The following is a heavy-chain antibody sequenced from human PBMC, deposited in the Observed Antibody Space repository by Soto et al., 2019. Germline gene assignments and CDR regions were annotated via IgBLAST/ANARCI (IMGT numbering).Heavy chain of an antibody. V-gene: IGHV1-3*04. CDR3: ARHQPADSFDL. Sequence: ASVKVSCKASGYSFTRYPIHWLRQVPGPRLEWMGWINTGNGNTKHSQKFQDRVTITRDTSANTVYMELSSLRSEDTAVYYCARHQPADSFDLWGQGTMVTVSS. CDR1: GYSFTRYP. J-gene: IGHJ3*01. CDR2: INTGNGNT.